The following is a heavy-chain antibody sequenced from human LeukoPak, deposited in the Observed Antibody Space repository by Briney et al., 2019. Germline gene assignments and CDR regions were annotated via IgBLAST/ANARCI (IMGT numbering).Heavy chain of an antibody. CDR1: GFTFSSYA. D-gene: IGHD3-16*02. J-gene: IGHJ4*02. CDR3: ARSSRGVKGVITPPKY. Sequence: GGSLRLSCAASGFTFSSYAMSWVRQAPGKGLEWVSAISGSGGSTYYADSVKGRFAISRDNSKNTLYLQMNSLRAEDTAVYYGARSSRGVKGVITPPKYWGQGTLVTVSS. V-gene: IGHV3-23*01. CDR2: ISGSGGST.